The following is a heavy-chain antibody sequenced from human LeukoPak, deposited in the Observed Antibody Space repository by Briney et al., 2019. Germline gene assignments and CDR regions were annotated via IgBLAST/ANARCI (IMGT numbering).Heavy chain of an antibody. CDR1: GFTFSSYS. J-gene: IGHJ4*02. V-gene: IGHV3-21*01. CDR3: ASLPQLVRDDDY. CDR2: ISSSSSYI. Sequence: GGSLRPSCAASGFTFSSYSMNWVRQAPGKGLEWVSSISSSSSYIYYADSVKGRFTISRDNAKNSLYLQMNSLRAEDTAVYYCASLPQLVRDDDYWGQGTLVTVSS. D-gene: IGHD6-13*01.